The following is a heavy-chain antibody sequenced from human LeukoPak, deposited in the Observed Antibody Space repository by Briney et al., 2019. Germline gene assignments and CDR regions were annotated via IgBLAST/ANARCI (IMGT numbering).Heavy chain of an antibody. CDR2: ISGSGGST. J-gene: IGHJ4*02. CDR1: GFTFSSYA. Sequence: GGSLRLSCAASGFTFSSYAMSWVRQAPGKGMEWVSAISGSGGSTYYADSVKGRFTISRDNSKNTLYLQMNSLRAEDTAVYYCAKDRGGYYYGSGSYYIAYYFDYWGQGTLVTVSS. D-gene: IGHD3-10*01. V-gene: IGHV3-23*01. CDR3: AKDRGGYYYGSGSYYIAYYFDY.